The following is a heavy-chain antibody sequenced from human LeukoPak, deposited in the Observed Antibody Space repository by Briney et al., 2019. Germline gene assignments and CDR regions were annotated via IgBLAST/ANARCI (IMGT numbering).Heavy chain of an antibody. J-gene: IGHJ4*02. CDR3: ARTYCRGGSCHFDY. CDR2: ISYSGST. V-gene: IGHV4-59*08. CDR1: GGSISSYY. Sequence: PSETLSLTCTVSGGSISSYYWSWIRQPPGKGLEWGGYISYSGSTDSNPSLKSRVTISVDTSKNQISLKLSSVTAADTAVYYCARTYCRGGSCHFDYWGQGTLVTVSS. D-gene: IGHD2-15*01.